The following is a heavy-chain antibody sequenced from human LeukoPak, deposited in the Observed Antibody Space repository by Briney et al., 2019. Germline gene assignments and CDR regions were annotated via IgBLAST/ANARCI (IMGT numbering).Heavy chain of an antibody. CDR3: ARGTCISSSCYAGDYGMDV. Sequence: SETLSLTYTVSGGSISGGSFTSYYWTWIRQPPGKGLEWIGYSHNTGYTNYNPSLKSRVTISLDTSKKQFSLKLTSVTAADTAVYYCARGTCISSSCYAGDYGMDVWGQGTPVTVSS. CDR1: GGSISGGSFTSYY. J-gene: IGHJ6*02. D-gene: IGHD2-2*01. V-gene: IGHV4-4*09. CDR2: SHNTGYT.